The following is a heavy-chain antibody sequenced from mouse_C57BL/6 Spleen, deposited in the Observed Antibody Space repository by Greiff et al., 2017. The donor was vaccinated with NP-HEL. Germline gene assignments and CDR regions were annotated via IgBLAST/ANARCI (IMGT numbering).Heavy chain of an antibody. CDR2: ISGGGGNT. CDR1: GFTFSSYT. J-gene: IGHJ2*01. CDR3: ARHRGYGSSSYFDY. Sequence: EVQRVESGGGLVKPGGSLKLSCAASGFTFSSYTMSWVRQTPEKRLEWVATISGGGGNTYYPASVTGRFTISRDNAKNTLYLQMSSLRSEDTALYYCARHRGYGSSSYFDYWGQGTTLTVSS. D-gene: IGHD1-1*01. V-gene: IGHV5-9*01.